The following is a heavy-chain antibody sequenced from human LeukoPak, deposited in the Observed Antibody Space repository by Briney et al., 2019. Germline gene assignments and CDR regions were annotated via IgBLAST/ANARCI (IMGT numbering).Heavy chain of an antibody. CDR3: ARSSRVRGYGGNSGTLGY. V-gene: IGHV1-8*01. Sequence: ASVKVSCKASGYTFTSYDINWVRQATGQGLEWMGWMNPNSGNTGYAQKFQGRVTMIRNTSISTAYMELSSLRSEDTAVYYCARSSRVRGYGGNSGTLGYWGQGTLVTVSS. D-gene: IGHD4-23*01. CDR2: MNPNSGNT. J-gene: IGHJ4*02. CDR1: GYTFTSYD.